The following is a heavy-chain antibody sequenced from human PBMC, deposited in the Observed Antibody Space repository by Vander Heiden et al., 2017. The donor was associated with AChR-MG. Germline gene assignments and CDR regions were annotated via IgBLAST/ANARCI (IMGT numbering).Heavy chain of an antibody. CDR1: GFTFSNYI. V-gene: IGHV3-30-3*01. Sequence: QVQLVESGGGVVQPGRSLRLSCAASGFTFSNYIMHWVRQAPGKGLEWVATISENGSNRYGADSVKGRFTISRDNSKNILYLQMSSVRAEDTAVYHCAREGCGGGSCPPRTAAFDIWGQGTMVTVSS. CDR3: AREGCGGGSCPPRTAAFDI. CDR2: ISENGSNR. D-gene: IGHD2-15*01. J-gene: IGHJ3*02.